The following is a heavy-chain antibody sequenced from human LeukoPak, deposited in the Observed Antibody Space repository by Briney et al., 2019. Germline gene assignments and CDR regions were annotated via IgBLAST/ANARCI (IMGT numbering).Heavy chain of an antibody. CDR3: ARHQSDYDGPSFGY. CDR1: GGSISRYY. CDR2: IYYTGST. D-gene: IGHD4-23*01. V-gene: IGHV4-59*08. J-gene: IGHJ4*02. Sequence: SETLSLTCSVSGGSISRYYWSWIRQPPGKGLEWIGYIYYTGSTNYNPSLESRVTISLDTPNNQFSLKLSSVTAADTAVYYCARHQSDYDGPSFGYWGQGTLVTVSS.